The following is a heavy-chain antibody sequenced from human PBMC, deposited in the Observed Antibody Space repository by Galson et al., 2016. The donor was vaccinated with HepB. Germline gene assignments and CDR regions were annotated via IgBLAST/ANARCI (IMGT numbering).Heavy chain of an antibody. CDR2: IYSGGGT. D-gene: IGHD3-10*01. CDR1: GFTVGNNY. J-gene: IGHJ4*02. CDR3: TTGNLPGGHC. Sequence: SLRLSCAASGFTVGNNYMAWVRQAPGKGLEWVSFIYSGGGTDYRNSVKGSFTISRDSSKNTVYLQMDSLGAEDTAMYYCTTGNLPGGHCWGQGTLVTVSS. V-gene: IGHV3-66*01.